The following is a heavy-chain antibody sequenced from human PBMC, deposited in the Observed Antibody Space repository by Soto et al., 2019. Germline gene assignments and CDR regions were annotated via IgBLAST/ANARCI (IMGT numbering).Heavy chain of an antibody. J-gene: IGHJ6*02. CDR3: ARDKDRLQLGGNYYSMLDV. Sequence: QVQLVQSGAEVKKPGSSVKVSCKASGGTFSTSAISWVRQAPGQGLEWVGGIMPVFPTPDYAQNFQGRVTITADESTTTNYLEPTSLRADDTAVYYCARDKDRLQLGGNYYSMLDVWGQWTAITVSS. D-gene: IGHD1-26*01. V-gene: IGHV1-69*12. CDR1: GGTFSTSA. CDR2: IMPVFPTP.